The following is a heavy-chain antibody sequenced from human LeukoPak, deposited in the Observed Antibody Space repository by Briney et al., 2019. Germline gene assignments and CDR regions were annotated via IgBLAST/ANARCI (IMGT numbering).Heavy chain of an antibody. D-gene: IGHD3-22*01. CDR3: AKSIRYYDSSGYSPPFDY. Sequence: GGSLRLSCAASGFTFSSYAMSWVRQAPGKGLEWVSAISGSGGSTYYADSVKGRFTISRDNSKNTLYLQMNSLRAEDTAVYYCAKSIRYYDSSGYSPPFDYWGQGTLVTVSS. J-gene: IGHJ4*02. CDR1: GFTFSSYA. CDR2: ISGSGGST. V-gene: IGHV3-23*01.